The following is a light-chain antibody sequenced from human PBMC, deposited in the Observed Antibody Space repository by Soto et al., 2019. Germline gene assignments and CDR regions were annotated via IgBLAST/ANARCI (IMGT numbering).Light chain of an antibody. J-gene: IGKJ4*01. Sequence: EIVLTQSPGTLSLSPGERATLSCRASQSVSSSYLAWYQQKPGQAPRLLIYGASGRATGIPDRFSGSGSGTDFTLTISRLEPEDFEVYYCQQYGSSLGLTFGGGTKVEIK. CDR3: QQYGSSLGLT. CDR2: GAS. CDR1: QSVSSSY. V-gene: IGKV3-20*01.